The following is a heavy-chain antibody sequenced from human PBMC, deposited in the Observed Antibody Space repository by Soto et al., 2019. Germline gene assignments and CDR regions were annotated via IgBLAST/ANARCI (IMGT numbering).Heavy chain of an antibody. CDR2: TYYRSKWYN. Sequence: KTSETLSLTCAISGGSVSGNSVAWNWIRQSPARGLEWLGRTYYRSKWYNDYAVSVKSRITINPDTSRNQFSLQLNSVTPEDTAVYYCATGYYSGRYYFDYWGQGTLVTVSS. CDR1: GGSVSGNSVA. D-gene: IGHD6-19*01. CDR3: ATGYYSGRYYFDY. J-gene: IGHJ4*02. V-gene: IGHV6-1*01.